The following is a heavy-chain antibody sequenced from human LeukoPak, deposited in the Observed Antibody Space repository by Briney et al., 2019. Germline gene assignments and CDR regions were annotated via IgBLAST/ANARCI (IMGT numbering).Heavy chain of an antibody. CDR2: ISYDGSNE. D-gene: IGHD3-16*02. CDR1: GFIFXXXX. Sequence: LSCXASGFIFXXXXMHXXXQXXXXGXXXXAXISYDGSNEYYADSVKGRFTMSRDNSKNTLYLKMNSLRAEDTAVYFCGRDKSLAELSLSDFWGQGTLVTVSS. CDR3: GRDKSLAELSLSDF. V-gene: IGHV3-30*19. J-gene: IGHJ4*02.